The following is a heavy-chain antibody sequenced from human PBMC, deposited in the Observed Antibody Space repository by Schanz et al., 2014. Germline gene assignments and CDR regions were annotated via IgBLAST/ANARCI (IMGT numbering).Heavy chain of an antibody. Sequence: VQLVESGGGLVKPGGSLTLSCAASGFSISDAWMHWVRQAAGKGLEWVAAITYDGSNKYYAESVKGRFAISRDNSKDTLYLQMNSLRTEDTAVYYCAKAPYADYGYFHYWGQGTLVPVSS. V-gene: IGHV3-30*09. CDR3: AKAPYADYGYFHY. J-gene: IGHJ4*02. D-gene: IGHD4-17*01. CDR2: ITYDGSNK. CDR1: GFSISDAW.